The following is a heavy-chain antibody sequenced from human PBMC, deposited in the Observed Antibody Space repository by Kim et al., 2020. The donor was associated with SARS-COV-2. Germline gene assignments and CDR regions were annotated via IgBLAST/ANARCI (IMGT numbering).Heavy chain of an antibody. V-gene: IGHV3-33*05. J-gene: IGHJ4*02. D-gene: IGHD4-4*01. CDR1: GFTFSSYG. CDR2: ISYDGSNK. CDR3: ASDYSKCDYFDY. Sequence: GGSLRLSCAASGFTFSSYGMHWVRQAPGKGLEWVAVISYDGSNKYYADSVKGRFTISRYTSKNTIYLQMNILRAEATAVYDCASDYSKCDYFDYWGQGTLVTVSP.